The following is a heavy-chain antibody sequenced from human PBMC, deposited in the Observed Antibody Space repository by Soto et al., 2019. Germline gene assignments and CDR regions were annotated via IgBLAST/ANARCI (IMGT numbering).Heavy chain of an antibody. J-gene: IGHJ5*02. CDR3: ARALGYCSGGSCYGDYFDP. D-gene: IGHD2-15*01. CDR1: GYTVSNYV. Sequence: EVQLVESGGGLVKPGGSQRLSCAASGYTVSNYVMNWVRQAPGKGLEWVSSISSSSSYIYYADSLRGRFTISRDNAKNSLYLQMNSLRAEDTAVYYCARALGYCSGGSCYGDYFDPWGQGTLVTVSS. V-gene: IGHV3-21*01. CDR2: ISSSSSYI.